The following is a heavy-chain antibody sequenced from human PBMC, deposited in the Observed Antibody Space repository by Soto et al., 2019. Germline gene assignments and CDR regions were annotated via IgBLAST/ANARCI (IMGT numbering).Heavy chain of an antibody. CDR2: IYYSGST. J-gene: IGHJ3*02. CDR3: AGGSGDGYNYAFDI. D-gene: IGHD5-12*01. V-gene: IGHV4-59*01. Sequence: SETLSLTCTVSGGSISSYYWSWIRQLPGKGLEWIGYIYYSGSTNYNPSLKSRVTISVDTSKNQFSLKLSSVTAADTAVYYCAGGSGDGYNYAFDIWGQGTMVTVSS. CDR1: GGSISSYY.